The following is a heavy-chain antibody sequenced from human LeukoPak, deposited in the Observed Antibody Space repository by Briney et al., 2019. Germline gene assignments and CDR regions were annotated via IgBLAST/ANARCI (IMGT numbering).Heavy chain of an antibody. V-gene: IGHV3-53*01. CDR3: TQARSSSGYGPLGLY. CDR2: IYSNGNT. J-gene: IGHJ4*02. Sequence: PGGSLRLSCAASGFSVSNNYMSWVRQAPGKGLEWVSVIYSNGNTYYADSVKGRFTTARDNSKNTLYLQMNSLRAEDTAIYYCTQARSSSGYGPLGLYWGQGTLVTVSS. CDR1: GFSVSNNY. D-gene: IGHD5-12*01.